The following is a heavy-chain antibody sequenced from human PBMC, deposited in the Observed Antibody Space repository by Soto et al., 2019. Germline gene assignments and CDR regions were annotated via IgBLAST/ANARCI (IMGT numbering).Heavy chain of an antibody. J-gene: IGHJ4*02. CDR2: IYYSGST. D-gene: IGHD5-12*01. Sequence: PSETLSLTCTVSGGSISSYYWSWIRQPPGKGLEWIGYIYYSGSTNYNPSLKSRVTISVDTSKNQFSLKLSSVTAADTAVYYCARHRYPSSGYDPYPVEYWGQGTLVTVSS. CDR1: GGSISSYY. CDR3: ARHRYPSSGYDPYPVEY. V-gene: IGHV4-59*08.